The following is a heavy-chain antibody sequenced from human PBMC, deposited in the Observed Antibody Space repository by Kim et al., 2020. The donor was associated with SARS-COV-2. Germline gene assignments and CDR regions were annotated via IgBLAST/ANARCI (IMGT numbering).Heavy chain of an antibody. D-gene: IGHD3-10*01. CDR3: VKDLSMAKPFDP. J-gene: IGHJ5*02. V-gene: IGHV3-33*06. CDR2: IWYGRSNK. Sequence: GGSLRLSCAASGFTFSSYSMHWVRQAPGKGLEWVAVIWYGRSNKYYADSVKGRFTISRDNSKNTLYLQMNSLRDEDTAVYYCVKDLSMAKPFDPWGQGTLVTAS. CDR1: GFTFSSYS.